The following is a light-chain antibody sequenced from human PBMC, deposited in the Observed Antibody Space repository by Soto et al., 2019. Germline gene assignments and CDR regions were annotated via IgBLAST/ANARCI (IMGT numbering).Light chain of an antibody. CDR2: GTS. CDR1: QSVNINY. J-gene: IGKJ1*01. V-gene: IGKV3-20*01. Sequence: EIVLTQSPSTLSLSPGERATLSCRASQSVNINYFAWYQQKSGQAPRLLIYGTSNRASGIPDRFSGSGSGTDFTLSISGLEPEDFAVYFCQQYANSRTFGQGTKVDTK. CDR3: QQYANSRT.